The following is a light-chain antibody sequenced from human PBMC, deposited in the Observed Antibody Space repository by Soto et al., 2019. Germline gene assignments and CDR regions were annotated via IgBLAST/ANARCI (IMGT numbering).Light chain of an antibody. CDR2: GAS. CDR1: QSVSSN. V-gene: IGKV3-15*01. J-gene: IGKJ2*01. Sequence: EIVMTQSPATLSVSPGERATLSCRASQSVSSNLAWYQQKPGQAPRLLIYGASTRATGIPARFSGSGSGTEFTLTISSLQSEAFAVYYCQQYNNWPPKDTFGQGTKLEIK. CDR3: QQYNNWPPKDT.